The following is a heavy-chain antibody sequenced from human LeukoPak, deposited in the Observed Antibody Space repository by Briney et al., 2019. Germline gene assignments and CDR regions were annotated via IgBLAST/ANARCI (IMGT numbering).Heavy chain of an antibody. V-gene: IGHV4-39*07. J-gene: IGHJ4*02. Sequence: SETLSLTCTVSGDSFSSVDYYWGWIRQPPGKGLEWIGNIYYSGSTYYNPSLKSRVTISLDTSKNQFSLKLSSVTAADTAVYYCARGLKWNYGSFDYWGQGTLVTVSS. CDR1: GDSFSSVDYY. CDR2: IYYSGST. CDR3: ARGLKWNYGSFDY. D-gene: IGHD1-7*01.